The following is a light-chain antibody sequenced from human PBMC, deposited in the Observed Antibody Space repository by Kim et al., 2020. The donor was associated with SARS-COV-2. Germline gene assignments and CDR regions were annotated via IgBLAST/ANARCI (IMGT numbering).Light chain of an antibody. V-gene: IGLV7-43*01. CDR1: AGAVIIGSC. Sequence: PGGSGTLSRSCSAGAVIIGSCENWFQQKPGQAPRTLFYSTTNKHSWTPARFSGSLVGRKPALTLSGVKPEDEADYYGLLYWGCALLFGGGTQLTVL. J-gene: IGLJ2*01. CDR3: LLYWGCALL. CDR2: STT.